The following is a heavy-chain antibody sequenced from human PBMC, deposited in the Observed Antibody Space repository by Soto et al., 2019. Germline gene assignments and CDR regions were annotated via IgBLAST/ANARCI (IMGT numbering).Heavy chain of an antibody. J-gene: IGHJ4*02. Sequence: GGSLRLSCAASGFTFSSYGMHWVRQAPGKGLEWVAVIWYDGSNKYYADSVKGRFTISRDNSKNTLYLQMNSLRAEDTAVYYCARDLPRNYYDSSGSYYPFDYWGQGTLVTVSS. D-gene: IGHD3-22*01. CDR1: GFTFSSYG. V-gene: IGHV3-33*01. CDR3: ARDLPRNYYDSSGSYYPFDY. CDR2: IWYDGSNK.